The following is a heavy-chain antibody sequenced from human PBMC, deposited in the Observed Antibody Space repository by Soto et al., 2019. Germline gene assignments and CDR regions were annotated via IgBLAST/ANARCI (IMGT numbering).Heavy chain of an antibody. CDR2: INPNSGGT. CDR1: GYTFTGYY. J-gene: IGHJ4*02. D-gene: IGHD3-16*01. CDR3: ARGQLRGSYTTFDY. Sequence: ASVKVSCKASGYTFTGYYMHWVLQAPGQGLEWMGWINPNSGGTNYAQKFQGWVTMTRDTSISTAYMELSRLRSDDTAVYYCARGQLRGSYTTFDYWGQGTLGSVSS. V-gene: IGHV1-2*04.